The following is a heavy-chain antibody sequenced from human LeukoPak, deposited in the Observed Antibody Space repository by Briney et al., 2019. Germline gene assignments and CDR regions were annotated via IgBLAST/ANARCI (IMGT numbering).Heavy chain of an antibody. Sequence: PGGSLRPSCAASGFTFSSYAMSWVRQAPGKGLEWVSGISGSGGATYHADSVKGRFTISRDNAKNTLHLQMNSLRAEDTAIYYCAKAQSYYYDTSGYYCYFDYWGQGTLVTVSS. CDR1: GFTFSSYA. J-gene: IGHJ4*02. D-gene: IGHD3-22*01. V-gene: IGHV3-23*01. CDR3: AKAQSYYYDTSGYYCYFDY. CDR2: ISGSGGAT.